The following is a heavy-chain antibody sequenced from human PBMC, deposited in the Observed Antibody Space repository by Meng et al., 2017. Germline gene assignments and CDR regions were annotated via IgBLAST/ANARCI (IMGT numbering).Heavy chain of an antibody. J-gene: IGHJ4*02. Sequence: QQAGAGLLQPSEAPFRACAVYGGSFSGYYWSWIRQPPGKGLEWIGEINHSGSTNYNPSLKSRVTISVDTSKNQFSLKLSSVTAADTAVYYCARGLGYCSGGSSCWGQGTLVTVSS. CDR2: INHSGST. V-gene: IGHV4-34*01. CDR1: GGSFSGYY. D-gene: IGHD2-15*01. CDR3: ARGLGYCSGGSSC.